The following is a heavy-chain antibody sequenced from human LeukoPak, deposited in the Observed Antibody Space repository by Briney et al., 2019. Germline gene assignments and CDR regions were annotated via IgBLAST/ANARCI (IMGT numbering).Heavy chain of an antibody. CDR1: GYTFTGYY. CDR3: ARAENYYDSSGYQD. J-gene: IGHJ4*02. D-gene: IGHD3-22*01. CDR2: INPNSGGT. V-gene: IGHV1-2*04. Sequence: GASVKVSCKASGYTFTGYYMHWVRQAPGQGLEWMGWINPNSGGTNYAQKFQGWVTMTRDTSISTAYMELSRLRPDDTAVYYCARAENYYDSSGYQDWGQGTLVTVSS.